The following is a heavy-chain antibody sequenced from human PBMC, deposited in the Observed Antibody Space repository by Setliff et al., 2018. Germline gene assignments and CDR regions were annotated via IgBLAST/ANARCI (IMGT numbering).Heavy chain of an antibody. D-gene: IGHD2-2*01. CDR3: ARGPPDFVVVPAAHCFDP. V-gene: IGHV1-69*05. J-gene: IGHJ5*02. CDR1: GGTFSSYA. CDR2: IIPIFGTA. Sequence: GASVKVSCKASGGTFSSYAISWVRQAPGQGLEWMGGIIPIFGTANYAQKFQGRVTITTDESTSTAYMGLSSLRSEDTAVYYCARGPPDFVVVPAAHCFDPWGQGTLVTVSS.